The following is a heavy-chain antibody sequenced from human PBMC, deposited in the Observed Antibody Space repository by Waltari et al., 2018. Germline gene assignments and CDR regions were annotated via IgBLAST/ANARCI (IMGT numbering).Heavy chain of an antibody. J-gene: IGHJ6*03. CDR3: ARRAAIAATGPTYYMDV. D-gene: IGHD6-13*01. V-gene: IGHV4-38-2*01. CDR2: IYHSGST. Sequence: QVQLQESGPGLVKPSETLSLTCAVSGYSISSGYYWGWIRQPPGKGLEWIGSIYHSGSTYYNPSLKSRVTISVDTSKNQFSLKLSSVTAADTAMYYCARRAAIAATGPTYYMDVWGKGTTVTVSS. CDR1: GYSISSGYY.